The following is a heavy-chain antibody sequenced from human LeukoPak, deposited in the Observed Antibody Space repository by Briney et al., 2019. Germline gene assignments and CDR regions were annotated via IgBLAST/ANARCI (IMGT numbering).Heavy chain of an antibody. J-gene: IGHJ3*02. Sequence: GGSLRLSCAASGFTFRSYAMSWVRQAPGKGLEWVSVISGSGGSTHYADSVKGRFTISRDNSKNTLYLQMNSLRAEDTAVYYCAKDLYCSTSSCYRGGGFDIWGQGTMVTVSS. D-gene: IGHD2-2*02. CDR3: AKDLYCSTSSCYRGGGFDI. CDR2: ISGSGGST. V-gene: IGHV3-23*01. CDR1: GFTFRSYA.